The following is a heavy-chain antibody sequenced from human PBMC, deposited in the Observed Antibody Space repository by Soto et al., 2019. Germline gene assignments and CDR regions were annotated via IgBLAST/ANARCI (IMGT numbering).Heavy chain of an antibody. J-gene: IGHJ4*01. CDR1: GGSFSGYY. CDR2: INHSGST. V-gene: IGHV4-34*01. CDR3: ARGRKVYSSNWYVD. Sequence: QVQLQQWGAGLLKPSETLSLTCAVYGGSFSGYYWSWIRQPPGKGLEWIGEINHSGSTNYNPSRKGPVTISVDKAKNQYALELSSVPAAETAVYYCARGRKVYSSNWYVDWGHGTLVTVS. D-gene: IGHD6-13*01.